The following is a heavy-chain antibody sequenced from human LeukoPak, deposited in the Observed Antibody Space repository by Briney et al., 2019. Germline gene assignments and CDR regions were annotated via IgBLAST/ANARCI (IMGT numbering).Heavy chain of an antibody. CDR3: ARDPRSKGGDWGDFDY. CDR2: IKEDGSEK. J-gene: IGHJ4*02. V-gene: IGHV3-7*01. D-gene: IGHD2-21*02. CDR1: GFTFSTYW. Sequence: GGPLRLSCAASGFTFSTYWMSWVRQAPGKGLEWVANIKEDGSEKFYVDSVKGRFTISRDNAKNSLYLQMNSLRGEDTAVYYCARDPRSKGGDWGDFDYWGQGTLVTVSP.